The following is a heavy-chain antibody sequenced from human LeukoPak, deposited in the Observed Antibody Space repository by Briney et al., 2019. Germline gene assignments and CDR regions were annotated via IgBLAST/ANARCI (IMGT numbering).Heavy chain of an antibody. CDR2: IYTSGST. CDR1: GGSISSGNYY. J-gene: IGHJ4*02. Sequence: SETLSLTCTVSGGSISSGNYYWSWIRQPAGKGLEWIGHIYTSGSTNYNPSLKSRVTISVDTSKNQFSLKLSSVAAADTAVYYCAREGYDSLWGQGTLVTVSS. V-gene: IGHV4-61*09. CDR3: AREGYDSL. D-gene: IGHD3-3*01.